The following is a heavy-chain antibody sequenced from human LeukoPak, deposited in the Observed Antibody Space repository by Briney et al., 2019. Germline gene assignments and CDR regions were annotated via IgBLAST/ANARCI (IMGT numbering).Heavy chain of an antibody. CDR3: ARAPYDSSGYPFDY. CDR2: ISSSSSYI. Sequence: GSLRLSCAASGFTFSSYSMNWVRQAPGKGLEWVSSISSSSSYIYYADSVKGRFTISRDNAKNSLYLQMNSLRAEDTAVCYCARAPYDSSGYPFDYWGQGTLVTVSS. V-gene: IGHV3-21*01. D-gene: IGHD3-22*01. J-gene: IGHJ4*02. CDR1: GFTFSSYS.